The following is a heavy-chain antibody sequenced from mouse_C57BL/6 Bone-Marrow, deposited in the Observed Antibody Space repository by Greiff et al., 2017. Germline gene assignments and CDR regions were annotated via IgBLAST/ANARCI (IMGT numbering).Heavy chain of an antibody. CDR3: TRRDGNPYARDY. CDR2: INPNNGGT. J-gene: IGHJ4*01. D-gene: IGHD2-1*01. CDR1: GYTFTDYY. Sequence: VQLKQSGPELVKPGASVKISCKASGYTFTDYYMNWVKQSHGKSLEWIGDINPNNGGTSYNQKFKGKATLTVDTSSSAAYMELRSLTSEDSAVYYCTRRDGNPYARDYWGQGTSVTVSS. V-gene: IGHV1-26*01.